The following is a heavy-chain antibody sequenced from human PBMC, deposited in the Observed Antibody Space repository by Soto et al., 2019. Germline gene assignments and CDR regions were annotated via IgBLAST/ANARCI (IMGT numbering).Heavy chain of an antibody. CDR2: IYHSGST. D-gene: IGHD3-10*01. CDR3: VAHAGPTYGPLDY. CDR1: GASISSSNW. Sequence: QVRLQESGPGLVKPSGTLSLTCAVSGASISSSNWWTWVRQPPGKGLEWIGEIYHSGSTNCDPSLKSRLTILLDKSKNLFSLKLTSVIAADTAVYYCVAHAGPTYGPLDYWGQGNLVTVSS. V-gene: IGHV4-4*02. J-gene: IGHJ4*02.